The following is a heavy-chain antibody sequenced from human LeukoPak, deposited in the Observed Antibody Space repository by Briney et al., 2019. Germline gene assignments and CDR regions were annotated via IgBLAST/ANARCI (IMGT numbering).Heavy chain of an antibody. CDR3: ARDPVSPAVAGNSIDY. Sequence: ASVTVSCKASGYTLTSYDINWVRQATGQGLEWMGWMNPNSGNTGYAQKFQGRVTMTRNTSISTAYMELSSLRSEDTAVYYCARDPVSPAVAGNSIDYWGQGTLVTVSP. CDR2: MNPNSGNT. D-gene: IGHD6-19*01. CDR1: GYTLTSYD. J-gene: IGHJ4*02. V-gene: IGHV1-8*01.